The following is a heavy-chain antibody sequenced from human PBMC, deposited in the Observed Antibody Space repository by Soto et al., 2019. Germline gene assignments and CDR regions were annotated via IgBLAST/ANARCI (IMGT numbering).Heavy chain of an antibody. V-gene: IGHV3-23*01. CDR3: AKAPANGGGAFDF. J-gene: IGHJ3*01. Sequence: GGSLRLSCAASGFICSSYDMSWVRQAPGKGLEWVSTILVDGRTFYVDSVKGRFTISRDSSQNTVYLQMNSLTAGDTALYYCAKAPANGGGAFDFCGQGTMVTVSS. CDR2: ILVDGRT. D-gene: IGHD2-8*01. CDR1: GFICSSYD.